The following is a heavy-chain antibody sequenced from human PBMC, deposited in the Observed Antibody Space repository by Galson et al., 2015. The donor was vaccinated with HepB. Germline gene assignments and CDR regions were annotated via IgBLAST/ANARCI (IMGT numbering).Heavy chain of an antibody. CDR2: IIGSSDST. J-gene: IGHJ4*02. CDR1: GLTFRSDA. D-gene: IGHD3-10*01. CDR3: VKSGSGTYI. V-gene: IGHV3-23*01. Sequence: SLRLSCAASGLTFRSDAMSWVRQAPGKGLEWVSIIIGSSDSTYYADSVKGRFTISRDNSKNTLYLQMNSLGVEDTAMYYCVKSGSGTYIWGQETLVTVSS.